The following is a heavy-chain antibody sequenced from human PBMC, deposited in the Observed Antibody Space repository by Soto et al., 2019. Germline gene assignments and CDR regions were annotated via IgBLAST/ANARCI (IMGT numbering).Heavy chain of an antibody. D-gene: IGHD6-13*01. CDR2: IIPILGIA. CDR3: ARVWRSSSGRTGGGLSY. V-gene: IGHV1-69*02. CDR1: GGTFSSYT. Sequence: QVQLVQSGAEVKKPGSSVKVSCKASGGTFSSYTISWVRQAPGQGLEWMGRIIPILGIANYAQKFQGRVTITADKSTSTAYMELSSLRSEDTAVYYCARVWRSSSGRTGGGLSYWGQGTLVTVSS. J-gene: IGHJ4*02.